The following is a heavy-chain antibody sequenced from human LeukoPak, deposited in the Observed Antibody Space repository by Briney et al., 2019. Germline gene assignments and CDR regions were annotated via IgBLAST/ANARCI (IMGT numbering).Heavy chain of an antibody. D-gene: IGHD3-22*01. J-gene: IGHJ5*02. Sequence: PSETLSLTFTVSGGSISSGGYYWSWIRQHPGKGLEWVGYIFHSGTTYYNPSLKSRLTISVDTSKNQFSLKLNSVTAADTAVYYCARDLNTSGYNWFDPWGQGTLVTVSS. V-gene: IGHV4-31*03. CDR2: IFHSGTT. CDR3: ARDLNTSGYNWFDP. CDR1: GGSISSGGYY.